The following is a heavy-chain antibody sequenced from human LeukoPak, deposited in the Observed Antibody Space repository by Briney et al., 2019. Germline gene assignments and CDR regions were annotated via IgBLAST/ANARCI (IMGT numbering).Heavy chain of an antibody. CDR2: ISASGRT. J-gene: IGHJ5*02. CDR1: GASISRHY. CDR3: ARHRENSYESSHMGFDP. Sequence: ASETLSLTCVVSGASISRHYWSWIRQPPGKGLEWIGYISASGRTNYNPALKSRVTISGDTSKNQFSLRLTSLTAAETAVYYCARHRENSYESSHMGFDPWGPGTLVTVSS. V-gene: IGHV4-4*09. D-gene: IGHD3-22*01.